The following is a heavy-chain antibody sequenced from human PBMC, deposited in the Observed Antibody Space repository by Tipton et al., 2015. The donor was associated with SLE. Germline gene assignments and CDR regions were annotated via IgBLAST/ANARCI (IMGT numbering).Heavy chain of an antibody. CDR3: TRVGSLTVRGYFDL. Sequence: TLSLTCTVSGGSISSHYWSWIRQPPGKGLEWIGYIYYSGSTNYNTSLKSRVTISVDTSKNQFSLKLSSVTAADTAVYYCTRVGSLTVRGYFDLWGRGTLVTVSS. V-gene: IGHV4-59*11. CDR2: IYYSGST. CDR1: GGSISSHY. D-gene: IGHD4-11*01. J-gene: IGHJ2*01.